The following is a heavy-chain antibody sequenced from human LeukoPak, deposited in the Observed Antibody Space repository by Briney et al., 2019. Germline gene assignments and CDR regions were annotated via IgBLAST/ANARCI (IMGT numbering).Heavy chain of an antibody. CDR1: GFTFSSYG. J-gene: IGHJ4*02. D-gene: IGHD2/OR15-2a*01. CDR3: AKARMSTNFDY. Sequence: PGGSLRLSCAASGFTFSSYGMHWVRQAPGKGLEWVAVISYDGSNKYYADSVKGRFTISRDNSKNTLYLQMNSLRAEDTAVYYCAKARMSTNFDYWGQGTLVTVSS. V-gene: IGHV3-30*18. CDR2: ISYDGSNK.